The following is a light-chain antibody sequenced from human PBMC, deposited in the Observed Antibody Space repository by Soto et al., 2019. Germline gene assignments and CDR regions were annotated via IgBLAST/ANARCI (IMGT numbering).Light chain of an antibody. CDR2: TNT. CDR3: ASWDDNLNGPV. CDR1: SSNVGGNP. Sequence: QSALTQPPSASGTPGQRVTISCSGSSSNVGGNPVNWYQHVPTTAPKLLIYTNTQRPSGVPDRFSGSKSGTSASLAISGLQSEDEADYYCASWDDNLNGPVFGTGTKVTVL. V-gene: IGLV1-44*01. J-gene: IGLJ1*01.